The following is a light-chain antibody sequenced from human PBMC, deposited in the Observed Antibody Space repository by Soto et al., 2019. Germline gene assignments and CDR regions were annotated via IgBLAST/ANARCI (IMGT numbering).Light chain of an antibody. CDR2: AVS. Sequence: IQMTQSPPSLSASVGDRVTMTCRASQNIEYYLNWYQKKPGKAPRLLIFAVSSVQSGVPSRFRGSGSGTDCSLTIDGLQEDDFATYYCQQSYTTPLIFGPGT. CDR3: QQSYTTPLI. CDR1: QNIEYY. J-gene: IGKJ3*01. V-gene: IGKV1-39*01.